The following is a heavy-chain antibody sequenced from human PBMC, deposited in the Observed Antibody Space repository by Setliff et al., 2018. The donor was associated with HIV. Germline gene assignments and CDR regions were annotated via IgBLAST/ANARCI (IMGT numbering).Heavy chain of an antibody. CDR1: GFTFSSHQ. J-gene: IGHJ4*02. D-gene: IGHD3-16*01. Sequence: PGESLKISCAASGFTFSSHQMSWVRQAPGKGLEWVAKIIQDGSDKYYVDSVKGRFTISRDNAKNSLYLQMNSLRAEDTAVYYCVREWQSLDWGRGGDCWGQGTLVTVSS. CDR3: VREWQSLDWGRGGDC. CDR2: IIQDGSDK. V-gene: IGHV3-7*03.